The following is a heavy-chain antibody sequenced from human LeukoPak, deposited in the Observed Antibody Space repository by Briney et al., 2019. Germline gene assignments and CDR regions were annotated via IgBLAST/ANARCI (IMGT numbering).Heavy chain of an antibody. V-gene: IGHV3-23*01. D-gene: IGHD3-10*01. J-gene: IGHJ3*02. CDR1: GFTFSSYA. CDR2: LSGSGTST. Sequence: PGGSLRLSCAASGFTFSSYAMSWVRQAPGKGLEWVSGLSGSGTSTYYADSVKGRFTISRDNSKNTLYLQMNSLRAEDTAVYYCAKDRVYASGSRDAFDIWGQGTVVTVSS. CDR3: AKDRVYASGSRDAFDI.